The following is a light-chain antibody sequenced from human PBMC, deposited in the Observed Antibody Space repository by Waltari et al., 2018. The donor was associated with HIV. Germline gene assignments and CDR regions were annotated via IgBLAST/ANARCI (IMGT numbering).Light chain of an antibody. Sequence: QSALTQPPSASGSPGQSGAISCTGPSSDLGGYHYVSWYQQHPGKAPKLMIFAVTKRPSGVPDRFSGSKSGNTASLTVSGLQAEDEADYYCASYGGTNDLVFGGGTKLTVL. CDR2: AVT. CDR1: SSDLGGYHY. CDR3: ASYGGTNDLV. J-gene: IGLJ3*02. V-gene: IGLV2-8*01.